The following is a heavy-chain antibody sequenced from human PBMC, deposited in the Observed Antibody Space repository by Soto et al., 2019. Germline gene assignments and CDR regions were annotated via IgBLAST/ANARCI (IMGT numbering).Heavy chain of an antibody. V-gene: IGHV3-23*01. CDR3: AKCSVYQDCFDY. CDR2: ISGSGGST. J-gene: IGHJ4*02. Sequence: GGSLRLSCAASGFTFSSYAMSWVRQAPGKGLEWVSAISGSGGSTYYADSVKGRFTISRDNSKNTLYLQMNSLRAEDTTVYYCAKCSVYQDCFDYWGQGTLVTVSS. D-gene: IGHD6-13*01. CDR1: GFTFSSYA.